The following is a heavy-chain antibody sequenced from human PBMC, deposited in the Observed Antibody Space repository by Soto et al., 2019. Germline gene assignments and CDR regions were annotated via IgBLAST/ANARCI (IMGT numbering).Heavy chain of an antibody. CDR1: GGTFRNSA. CDR3: ARDNDRPQLGGNYYYILDV. CDR2: IMPIFRTP. V-gene: IGHV1-69*12. D-gene: IGHD1-1*01. Sequence: QVQREQSGAEVKKPGSSVKVSCKASGGTFRNSAISWVRQAPGQGLEWMGGIMPIFRTPDYAQKFQGRVTITADESTSTAYMELSGMRSDDTAVYYCARDNDRPQLGGNYYYILDVWGQGTTVAVSS. J-gene: IGHJ6*02.